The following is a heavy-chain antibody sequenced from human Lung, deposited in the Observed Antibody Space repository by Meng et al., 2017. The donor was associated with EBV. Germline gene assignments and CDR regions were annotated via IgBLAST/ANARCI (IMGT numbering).Heavy chain of an antibody. J-gene: IGHJ4*02. Sequence: QVQVVQSGSDVKQPGAYVKVSCRPSGYTFTSYAINWVRQAPGQGPDWMGWIDPNTGNPTYDQGFTGRFVFSLDTSVSTAYLQINSLRADDTAVYYCARDSPLDGYSLLDYWGQGTLVTVSS. D-gene: IGHD5-24*01. CDR3: ARDSPLDGYSLLDY. V-gene: IGHV7-4-1*02. CDR1: GYTFTSYA. CDR2: IDPNTGNP.